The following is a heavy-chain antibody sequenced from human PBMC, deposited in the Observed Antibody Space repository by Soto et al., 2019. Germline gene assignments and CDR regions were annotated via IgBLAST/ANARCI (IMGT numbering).Heavy chain of an antibody. V-gene: IGHV4-34*01. J-gene: IGHJ4*02. CDR1: GGSFSGYY. CDR2: INHSGST. Sequence: KPSETLSLTCAVYGGSFSGYYWSWIRQPPGKGLEWIGEINHSGSTNYNPSLKSRVTISVDTSKNQFSLKLSSVTAADTAVYYCARGRPVTTDTDYFDYWGQGTLVTVSS. D-gene: IGHD4-17*01. CDR3: ARGRPVTTDTDYFDY.